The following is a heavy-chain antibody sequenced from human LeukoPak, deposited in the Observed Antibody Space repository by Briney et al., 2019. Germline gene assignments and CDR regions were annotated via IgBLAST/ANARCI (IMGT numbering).Heavy chain of an antibody. V-gene: IGHV3-23*01. Sequence: PGGSLRLSCAASGITFSSYAMNWVRQAPGKGLEWVSAISGSGGSTYYADSVKGRFTISRDNSKNTVYLQMNSLRAEDTAVYYCAKDRSAARVGATPTYYFDYWGQGTLVTVSS. J-gene: IGHJ4*02. CDR2: ISGSGGST. CDR3: AKDRSAARVGATPTYYFDY. CDR1: GITFSSYA. D-gene: IGHD1-26*01.